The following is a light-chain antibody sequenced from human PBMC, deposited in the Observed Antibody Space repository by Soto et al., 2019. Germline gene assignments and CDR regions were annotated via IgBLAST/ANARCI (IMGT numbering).Light chain of an antibody. CDR2: EVN. J-gene: IGLJ1*01. V-gene: IGLV2-14*01. Sequence: QSALTQPASVSGSPGQSITISCTGTSSDVGGYDYVSWYQLHPGKAPKLMVFEVNNRPSGVSYRFSGSKSGNTASLTISGLQAEDEADYFCSSYSISTAYLFGTATKLTVL. CDR1: SSDVGGYDY. CDR3: SSYSISTAYL.